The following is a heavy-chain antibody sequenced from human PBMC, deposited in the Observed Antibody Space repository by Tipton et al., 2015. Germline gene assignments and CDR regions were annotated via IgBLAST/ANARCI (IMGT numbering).Heavy chain of an antibody. D-gene: IGHD5-18*01. CDR2: IYYSGST. CDR1: NGSISSYY. V-gene: IGHV4-59*12. Sequence: TLSLTCTVSNGSISSYYWSWIRQSPGKGLEWLGYIYYSGSTYYNLSLKSRLTISVDTSKNQFSLKLSSVTAADTAVYYCARVQKRGYSYGYVDYWGQGTLVTVSS. CDR3: ARVQKRGYSYGYVDY. J-gene: IGHJ4*02.